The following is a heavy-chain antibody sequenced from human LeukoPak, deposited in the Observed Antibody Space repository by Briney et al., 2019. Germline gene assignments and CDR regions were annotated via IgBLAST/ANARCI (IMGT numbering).Heavy chain of an antibody. CDR2: IYYSGST. D-gene: IGHD3-10*01. V-gene: IGHV4-59*01. J-gene: IGHJ4*02. CDR3: ARANYYGSGSYKYFDY. CDR1: GGPISSYY. Sequence: SETLSLTCTVSGGPISSYYWSWIRQPPGKGLEWIGYIYYSGSTNYNPSLKSRVTISVDTSKNQFSLKLSSVTAADTAVYYCARANYYGSGSYKYFDYWGQGTLVTVSS.